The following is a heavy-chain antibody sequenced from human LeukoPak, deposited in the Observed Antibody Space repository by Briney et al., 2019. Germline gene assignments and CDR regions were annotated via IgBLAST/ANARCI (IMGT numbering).Heavy chain of an antibody. CDR3: ARSSWFGKDGMDV. Sequence: GGSLRLSCAASGFTFSSYWMSWVRQAPGKGLEWVANIKQDGSEKYYVDSVKGRFTISRDNAKNSLYLQMNSLRAEDTAVYYCARSSWFGKDGMDVWGQGTTVTVSS. J-gene: IGHJ6*02. CDR2: IKQDGSEK. CDR1: GFTFSSYW. V-gene: IGHV3-7*01. D-gene: IGHD3-10*01.